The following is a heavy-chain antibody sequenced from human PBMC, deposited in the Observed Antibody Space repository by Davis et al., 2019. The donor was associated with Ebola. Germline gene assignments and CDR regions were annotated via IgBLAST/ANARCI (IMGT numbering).Heavy chain of an antibody. J-gene: IGHJ4*02. CDR1: GFNFSHYA. CDR2: LSGSGGLS. V-gene: IGHV3-23*01. Sequence: GESLKISCAVSGFNFSHYAMSWVRQAPGKGLEWVSALSGSGGLSYYADSVKGRFTISRDTSKNTMFLQMTGLRAEDTAIYYCAKDHEGAQGSYPLRLYHFDYWGQGALVTVTS. CDR3: AKDHEGAQGSYPLRLYHFDY. D-gene: IGHD3-16*02.